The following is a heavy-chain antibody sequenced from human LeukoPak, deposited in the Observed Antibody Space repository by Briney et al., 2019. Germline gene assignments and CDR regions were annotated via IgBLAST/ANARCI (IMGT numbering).Heavy chain of an antibody. CDR2: ISTSGST. CDR3: ARDKNYYGSGRQKNYYYYYYMDV. J-gene: IGHJ6*03. Sequence: SETLSLTCTVSGGSVSTYYWSWIRQPGGKGLEWIGRISTSGSTDYNPSLKSRVTISVEKSKNQFSLKLSSVTAADTAVYYCARDKNYYGSGRQKNYYYYYYMDVWGKGTTVTISS. CDR1: GGSVSTYY. V-gene: IGHV4-4*07. D-gene: IGHD3-10*01.